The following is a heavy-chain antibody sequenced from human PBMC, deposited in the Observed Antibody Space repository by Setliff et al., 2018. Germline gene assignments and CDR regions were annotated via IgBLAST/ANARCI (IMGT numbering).Heavy chain of an antibody. CDR1: GGSISSGGYY. Sequence: SETLSLTCTVSGGSISSGGYYWSWIRQPPGKGLEWIGSIYHSGKTYYNPSLKSRVTLSVDTSKNQFSLKLSSVTAADTAVYYCARDQDFWSGYYRASHYMDVWGKGTTVTVSS. D-gene: IGHD3-3*01. CDR2: IYHSGKT. J-gene: IGHJ6*03. V-gene: IGHV4-39*07. CDR3: ARDQDFWSGYYRASHYMDV.